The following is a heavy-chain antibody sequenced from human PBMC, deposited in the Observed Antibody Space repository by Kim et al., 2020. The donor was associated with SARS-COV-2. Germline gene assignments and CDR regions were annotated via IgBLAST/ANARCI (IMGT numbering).Heavy chain of an antibody. V-gene: IGHV4-31*03. CDR3: ARYCSSTSCRWFDP. D-gene: IGHD2-2*01. J-gene: IGHJ5*02. CDR2: IYYSGST. Sequence: SETLSLTCTVSGGSISSRGYYWSWIRQYPGKGLEWIGYIYYSGSTYYNPSLRSRVSISVDTSKNQFSLKLNSVTAADTAVYYCARYCSSTSCRWFDPWG. CDR1: GGSISSRGYY.